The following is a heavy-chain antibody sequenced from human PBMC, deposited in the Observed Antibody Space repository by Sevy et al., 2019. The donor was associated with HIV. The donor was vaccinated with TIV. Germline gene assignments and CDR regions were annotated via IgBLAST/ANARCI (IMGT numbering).Heavy chain of an antibody. CDR1: GFTFSSYA. J-gene: IGHJ5*02. CDR3: AKGGGYSYGYANWFDP. Sequence: GGSLRLSCAASGFTFSSYAMSWVRQAPGKGLEWVSAISGSGGSTYYADSVKGRFTISRDNSKNTRYLQMNSLRAEDTAVYYCAKGGGYSYGYANWFDPWGQGTLVTVSS. D-gene: IGHD5-18*01. V-gene: IGHV3-23*01. CDR2: ISGSGGST.